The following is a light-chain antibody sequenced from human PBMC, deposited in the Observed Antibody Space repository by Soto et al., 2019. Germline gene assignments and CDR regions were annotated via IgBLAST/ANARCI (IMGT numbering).Light chain of an antibody. V-gene: IGKV1-27*01. CDR2: AAS. CDR1: RGISNY. CDR3: QSYNTPPLT. Sequence: DIQMTQSPSSLSASVGDRVTITCRASRGISNYLAWYQQKPGKVPKVLIYAASTLPSGVPSRFSGSGSGRDFTLTISIQQPEDGATYYCQSYNTPPLTCGRGIKVEIK. J-gene: IGKJ1*01.